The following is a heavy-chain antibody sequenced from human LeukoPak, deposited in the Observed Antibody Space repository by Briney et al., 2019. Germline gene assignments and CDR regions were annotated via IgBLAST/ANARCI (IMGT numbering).Heavy chain of an antibody. V-gene: IGHV3-21*01. D-gene: IGHD6-19*01. J-gene: IGHJ4*02. CDR1: GFTFSSFS. Sequence: GGSLRLSCAASGFTFSSFSMNWVRQAPGKGLEWVSSISSSSTYIYYADSVKGRFTISRDNAKNSLYLQMNSLRAEDTAVYYCARDLIAVAGTYIGYWGQGTLVTVSS. CDR2: ISSSSTYI. CDR3: ARDLIAVAGTYIGY.